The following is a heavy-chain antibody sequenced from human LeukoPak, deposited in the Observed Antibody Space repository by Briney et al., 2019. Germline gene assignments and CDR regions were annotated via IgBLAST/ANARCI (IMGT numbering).Heavy chain of an antibody. CDR1: RFTFSSYE. D-gene: IGHD3-22*01. J-gene: IGHJ3*02. CDR2: ISSSGSTI. Sequence: PGGSLRLSCAASRFTFSSYEMNWVRQAPGKGLEWVSYISSSGSTIYYADSVKGRFTISRDNAKNSLYLQMNSLRAEDTAVYYCARTSIVTYYYDIPIWGQGTMVTVSS. V-gene: IGHV3-48*03. CDR3: ARTSIVTYYYDIPI.